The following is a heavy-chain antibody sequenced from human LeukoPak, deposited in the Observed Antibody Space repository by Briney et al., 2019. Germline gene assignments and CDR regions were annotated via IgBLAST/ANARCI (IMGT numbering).Heavy chain of an antibody. J-gene: IGHJ4*02. CDR1: GFIFSNYA. CDR2: IGTAGNT. CDR3: ARSKSYSSGWTDLDY. Sequence: PGGSLRLSCAASGFIFSNYAMHWVRQAPGKGLEWVSVIGTAGNTYYLGSVKGRFTISRENAKNSSFLQMNSLSAGDTAIYYCARSKSYSSGWTDLDYWGQGTLVTVSS. V-gene: IGHV3-13*01. D-gene: IGHD6-19*01.